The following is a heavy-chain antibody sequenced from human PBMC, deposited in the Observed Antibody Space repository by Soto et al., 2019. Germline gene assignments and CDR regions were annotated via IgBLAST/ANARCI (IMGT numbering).Heavy chain of an antibody. J-gene: IGHJ6*02. CDR1: GGTFSSYT. CDR3: ARGSDYSHYYYEGMDV. Sequence: QVQLVQSGAEVKKPGSSVKVSCKASGGTFSSYTISWVRQAPGQGLEWMGRIIPILGIANYAQKFQGRVTITADKSTSTAYMELSSLRSEDTAVYYCARGSDYSHYYYEGMDVWGQGTKVTVSS. CDR2: IIPILGIA. V-gene: IGHV1-69*02. D-gene: IGHD4-4*01.